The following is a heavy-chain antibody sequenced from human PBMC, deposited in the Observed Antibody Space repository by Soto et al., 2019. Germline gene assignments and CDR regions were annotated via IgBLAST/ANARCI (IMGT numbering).Heavy chain of an antibody. V-gene: IGHV1-46*03. CDR3: ARGISYDFWSGYTRNWFDP. CDR2: INPSGGST. D-gene: IGHD3-3*01. CDR1: GYTFTSYY. Sequence: ASVKVSCKASGYTFTSYYMHWVRQAPGQGLEWMGIINPSGGSTSYAQKFQGRVTMTRDTSTSTVYTELSSLRSEDTAVYYCARGISYDFWSGYTRNWFDPWGQGTLVTVSS. J-gene: IGHJ5*02.